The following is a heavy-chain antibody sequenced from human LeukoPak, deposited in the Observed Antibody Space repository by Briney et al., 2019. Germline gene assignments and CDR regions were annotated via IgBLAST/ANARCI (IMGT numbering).Heavy chain of an antibody. CDR1: GFTFSSYW. J-gene: IGHJ3*02. V-gene: IGHV3-7*03. Sequence: PGGSLRLSCAASGFTFSSYWMSWVRQAPGKGLEWVANIKQDGSEKYYVDSVKGRFTISRDNSKNTLYLQMNSLRAEDTAVYYCANRAQLLWFGEGGAFDIWGQGTMVTVSS. CDR2: IKQDGSEK. CDR3: ANRAQLLWFGEGGAFDI. D-gene: IGHD3-10*01.